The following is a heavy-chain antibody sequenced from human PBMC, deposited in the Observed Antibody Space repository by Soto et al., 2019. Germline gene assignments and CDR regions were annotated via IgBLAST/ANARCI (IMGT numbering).Heavy chain of an antibody. J-gene: IGHJ2*01. CDR2: ISYDGSNK. V-gene: IGHV3-30*18. Sequence: QVQLVESGGGVVQPGRSLRLSCAASGFTFSSYGMHWVRQAPGKGLEWVAVISYDGSNKYYADSVKGRFTISRDNSKNTLYLQMNSLRAEDTAAYYCAKGSEEYWYFDLWGRGTLVTVSS. CDR1: GFTFSSYG. CDR3: AKGSEEYWYFDL.